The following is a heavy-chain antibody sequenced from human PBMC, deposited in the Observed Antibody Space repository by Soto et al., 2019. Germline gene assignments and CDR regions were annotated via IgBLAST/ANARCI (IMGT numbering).Heavy chain of an antibody. CDR1: GGSISSSSYY. V-gene: IGHV4-39*02. D-gene: IGHD6-19*01. CDR3: ARDSSGWSGGYFDY. CDR2: IYYSGST. Sequence: PAESLSLTCTVSGGSISSSSYYWGWIPQPPGKGLEWIGSIYYSGSTYYNPSLKSRVTISVDTSKNQFSLKLSSVTAADTAVYYCARDSSGWSGGYFDYWGQGTLVTVSS. J-gene: IGHJ4*02.